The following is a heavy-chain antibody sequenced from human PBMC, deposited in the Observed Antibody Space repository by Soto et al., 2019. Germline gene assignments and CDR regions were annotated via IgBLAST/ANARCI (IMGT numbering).Heavy chain of an antibody. Sequence: GGSLRLSCAASGFTFDDYAMHWVRQAPGKGLEWVSGISWNSGSIGYADSVKGRFTISRDNAKNSLYLQMNSLRAEDTALYYCAKDRQRVVTNWFDPWGQGTLVTVSS. V-gene: IGHV3-9*01. J-gene: IGHJ5*02. CDR2: ISWNSGSI. D-gene: IGHD4-4*01. CDR3: AKDRQRVVTNWFDP. CDR1: GFTFDDYA.